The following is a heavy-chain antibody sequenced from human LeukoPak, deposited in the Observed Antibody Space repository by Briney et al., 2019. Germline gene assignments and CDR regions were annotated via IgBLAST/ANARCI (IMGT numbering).Heavy chain of an antibody. CDR3: WVYDSSGYYSTDRDY. J-gene: IGHJ4*02. CDR2: IFYSGNT. D-gene: IGHD3-22*01. Sequence: PSETLSLTCTVSGGSISSSSNYWGWIRQPPGKGLEWIGSIFYSGNTYYNPSLKSRVTISVDTSKNQFSLKLSSVTAADTAVYYCWVYDSSGYYSTDRDYWGQGTLVTVSS. CDR1: GGSISSSSNY. V-gene: IGHV4-39*01.